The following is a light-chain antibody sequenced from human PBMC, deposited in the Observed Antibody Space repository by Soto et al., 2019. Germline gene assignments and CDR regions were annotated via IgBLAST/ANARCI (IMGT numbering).Light chain of an antibody. J-gene: IGLJ1*01. CDR3: SSYTSSSTRV. CDR2: DVS. CDR1: SSDVGGYNY. V-gene: IGLV2-14*03. Sequence: QSVLTQPASVSGSPGQSITISCTGTSSDVGGYNYLSWYQHHPGKAPKLMIYDVSDRHSGVSNRFSGSKSGNKASLTISGLQTEDGADYYCSSYTSSSTRVFGTGTKLTVL.